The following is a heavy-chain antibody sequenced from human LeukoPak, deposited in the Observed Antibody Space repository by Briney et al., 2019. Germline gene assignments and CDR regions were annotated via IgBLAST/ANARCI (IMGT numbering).Heavy chain of an antibody. V-gene: IGHV3-23*01. Sequence: PGASLRLSCAASGFTFSSYAMSWVRQAPGKGLEWVSAISGSGGSTYYADSVKGRFTISRDNAKNSLYLQMNSLRAEDTAVYYCARDRVRGVSGVWFDPWGQGTLVTVSS. CDR1: GFTFSSYA. D-gene: IGHD3-10*01. CDR2: ISGSGGST. J-gene: IGHJ5*02. CDR3: ARDRVRGVSGVWFDP.